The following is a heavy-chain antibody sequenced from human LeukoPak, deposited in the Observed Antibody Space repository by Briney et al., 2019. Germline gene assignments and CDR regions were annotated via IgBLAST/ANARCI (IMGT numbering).Heavy chain of an antibody. CDR1: GGPISSNNW. D-gene: IGHD3-3*01. CDR2: IYHSGST. CDR3: ASALIDDDLSDYYPGYFDL. Sequence: SETLSLTCSVAGGPISSNNWWSWVRQPPGKGLEWIGEIYHSGSTNYNPSLKSRVTMSVDKSKNQFSLKLSSVTAADTAVYYCASALIDDDLSDYYPGYFDLWGRGTLLTVSS. J-gene: IGHJ2*01. V-gene: IGHV4-4*02.